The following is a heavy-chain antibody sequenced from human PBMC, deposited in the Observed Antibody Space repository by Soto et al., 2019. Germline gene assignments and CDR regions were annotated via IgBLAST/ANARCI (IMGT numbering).Heavy chain of an antibody. V-gene: IGHV4-31*03. Sequence: QVQLQESGPGLVKPSQTLSLTCTVSGGSISSGGYYWSWIRQHPGKGLEWIGYIYYSGSTYYNPSLKRRVTISVDTSKNQFSLKLSSVTAADTAVYYCARDRPRYCSGGSCYSGGGAFDIWGQGTMVTVSS. CDR3: ARDRPRYCSGGSCYSGGGAFDI. CDR1: GGSISSGGYY. CDR2: IYYSGST. J-gene: IGHJ3*02. D-gene: IGHD2-15*01.